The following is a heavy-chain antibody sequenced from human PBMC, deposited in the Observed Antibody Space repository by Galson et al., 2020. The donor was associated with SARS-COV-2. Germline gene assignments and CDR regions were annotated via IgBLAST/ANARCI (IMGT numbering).Heavy chain of an antibody. CDR3: AREGEDTWYDYVLDV. CDR2: INSEGGRT. Sequence: GESLKISCAASGFTFSTFWMHWVRQAPGKGLVWVARINSEGGRTVYADSVRGRFKISRDNAKNTLYLQMNSVRAEDTDVYYCAREGEDTWYDYVLDVWGQGTTVTVSS. CDR1: GFTFSTFW. J-gene: IGHJ6*02. D-gene: IGHD3-16*01. V-gene: IGHV3-74*01.